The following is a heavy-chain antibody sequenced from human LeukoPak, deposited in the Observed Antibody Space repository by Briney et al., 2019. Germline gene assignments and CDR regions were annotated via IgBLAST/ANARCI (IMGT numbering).Heavy chain of an antibody. CDR1: GFTFSSFG. CDR3: AKDPDYDSSGVDY. J-gene: IGHJ4*02. D-gene: IGHD3-22*01. Sequence: GRSLTLSCAASGFTFSSFGMHWVRQAPGKGLEWVAVIWYDASNKYYADSVKGRFTISRDNSKNTLYLQMNSLRAEDTAVYYCAKDPDYDSSGVDYWGQGTLVTVSS. V-gene: IGHV3-33*06. CDR2: IWYDASNK.